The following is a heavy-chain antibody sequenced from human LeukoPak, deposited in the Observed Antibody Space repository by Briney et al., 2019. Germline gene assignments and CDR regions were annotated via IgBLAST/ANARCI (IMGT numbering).Heavy chain of an antibody. CDR1: GFTVSSNY. D-gene: IGHD2/OR15-2a*01. Sequence: GGSLRLSCAASGFTVSSNYMSWVRQAPGKGLEWVSVIYSGGSTYYAASVKGRFTISRDNSKNTLYLQMNSLRAEDTAVYYCARGFRRTTSYFDYWGQGTLVTVSS. J-gene: IGHJ4*02. V-gene: IGHV3-53*01. CDR2: IYSGGST. CDR3: ARGFRRTTSYFDY.